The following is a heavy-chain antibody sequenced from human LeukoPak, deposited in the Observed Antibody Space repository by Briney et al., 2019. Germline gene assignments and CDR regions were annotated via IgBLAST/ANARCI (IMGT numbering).Heavy chain of an antibody. D-gene: IGHD2-2*01. J-gene: IGHJ4*02. CDR2: ISWNSGSI. CDR3: AKEHCSSTSCFFGY. V-gene: IGHV3-9*01. CDR1: VFTFDDYP. Sequence: PGRPLRLSCAASVFTFDDYPKHWVPQAPGKGLEWVTGISWNSGSIGYADSVKGRFTISRDNAKNSLYLQMNSLRAEDTALYYCAKEHCSSTSCFFGYWGQGTLVTVSS.